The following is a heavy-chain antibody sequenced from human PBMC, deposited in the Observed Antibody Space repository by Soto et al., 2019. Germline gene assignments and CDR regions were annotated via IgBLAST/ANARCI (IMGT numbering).Heavy chain of an antibody. J-gene: IGHJ6*04. CDR3: AREGADYHDSPGSEV. CDR2: ISPVLGTV. CDR1: GGRLYNST. V-gene: IGHV1-69*13. D-gene: IGHD3-9*01. Sequence: SVRVSGKASGGRLYNSTVSCVRQAPGQGLEWMGKISPVLGTVDYSQKFLDRLTITVDESRTTAYVEPRSLSYEDTAIFYCAREGADYHDSPGSEVWGDWNRIPASP.